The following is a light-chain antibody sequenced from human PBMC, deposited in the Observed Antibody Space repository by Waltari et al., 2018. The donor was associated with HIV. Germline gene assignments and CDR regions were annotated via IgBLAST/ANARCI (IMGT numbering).Light chain of an antibody. CDR2: GAS. J-gene: IGKJ1*01. Sequence: EIVLTQSPGTLSLSPVERATLSCRASQSISSNYLAWYQQRPGQAPRLLIYGASNRATGIPDRFSGSGSGTDFTLTINRLEPEDFAMFYCQQYSSSPQTFGQGTKVEIK. V-gene: IGKV3-20*01. CDR3: QQYSSSPQT. CDR1: QSISSNY.